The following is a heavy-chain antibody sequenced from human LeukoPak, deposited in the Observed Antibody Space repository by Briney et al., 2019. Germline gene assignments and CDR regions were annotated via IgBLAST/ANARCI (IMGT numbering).Heavy chain of an antibody. J-gene: IGHJ6*03. Sequence: TSETLSLTCAVYGGSFSGYYWSWIRQPPGKGLDWIGSIYYSGSTYYNPSLKSRVTISVDTSKNQFSLKLSSVTAADTAVYYCARETSVSTIDYYYYYMDVWGKGTTVTISS. V-gene: IGHV4-34*01. CDR3: ARETSVSTIDYYYYYMDV. CDR1: GGSFSGYY. D-gene: IGHD4-17*01. CDR2: IYYSGST.